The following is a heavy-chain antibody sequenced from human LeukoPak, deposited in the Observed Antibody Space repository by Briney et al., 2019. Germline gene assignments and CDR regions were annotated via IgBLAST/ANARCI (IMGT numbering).Heavy chain of an antibody. V-gene: IGHV3-48*04. CDR1: GFTFSSYG. CDR3: ARKAGSGVVIIFGYYYYMDV. Sequence: GGSLRLSCAASGFTFSSYGMHWVRQAPGKGLEWVSYISSSGSTIYYADSVKGRFTISRDNAKNSLYLQMNSLRAEDTAVYYCARKAGSGVVIIFGYYYYMDVWGKGTTVTVSS. D-gene: IGHD3-3*01. J-gene: IGHJ6*03. CDR2: ISSSGSTI.